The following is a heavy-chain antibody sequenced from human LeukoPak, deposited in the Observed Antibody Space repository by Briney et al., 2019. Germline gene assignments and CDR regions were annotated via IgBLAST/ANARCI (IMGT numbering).Heavy chain of an antibody. D-gene: IGHD3-10*01. V-gene: IGHV3-15*01. CDR2: IKSKTDGGTT. Sequence: GGSLRLSCAASGFTFSNAWMSWVRQAPGKGLEWVGRIKSKTDGGTTDYAAPVKGRFTISRDDSKNTLYLQMNSPKTEDTAVYYCTTDFPAMVRGVILFHYYGMDVWGQGTTVTVSS. CDR1: GFTFSNAW. CDR3: TTDFPAMVRGVILFHYYGMDV. J-gene: IGHJ6*02.